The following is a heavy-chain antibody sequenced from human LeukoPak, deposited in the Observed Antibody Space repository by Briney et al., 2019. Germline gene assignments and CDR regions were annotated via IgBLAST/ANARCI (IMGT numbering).Heavy chain of an antibody. J-gene: IGHJ2*01. Sequence: GGSLRLSCAASGFTFSSYGMHWVRQAPGKGLEWVAVISYDGSNKYYADSVKGRFTISRDTSKNTLYLQMNSLRAEDTAVYYCAKDTVGLGWYFDLWGRGTLVTVSS. D-gene: IGHD4-11*01. CDR2: ISYDGSNK. CDR3: AKDTVGLGWYFDL. CDR1: GFTFSSYG. V-gene: IGHV3-30*18.